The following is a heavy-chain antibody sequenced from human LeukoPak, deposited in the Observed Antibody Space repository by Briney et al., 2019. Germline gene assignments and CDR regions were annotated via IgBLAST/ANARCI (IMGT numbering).Heavy chain of an antibody. CDR2: IYHSGST. CDR1: GYSISSGYY. D-gene: IGHD6-13*01. Sequence: SETLSLTCTVSGYSISSGYYWGWIRQPPGKGLEWIGSIYHSGSTYYNPSLKSRVTISVDTSKNQFSLKLSSVTAADTAVYYCARVRGAAAGTGVLDVWGQGTTVTVSS. V-gene: IGHV4-38-2*02. CDR3: ARVRGAAAGTGVLDV. J-gene: IGHJ6*02.